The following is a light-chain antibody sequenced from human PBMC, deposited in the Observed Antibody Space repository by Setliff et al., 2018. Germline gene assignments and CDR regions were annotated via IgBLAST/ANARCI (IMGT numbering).Light chain of an antibody. CDR1: SSDVGSYDL. V-gene: IGLV2-14*01. Sequence: QSALTQPASVSGSPGQSITISCSGTSSDVGSYDLVSWYQQHPGTAPKLIISDVNNRPSGVSNRFSGSKSGNTASLTISGLQAEDEAAYYCCAYTGSGTYVFGTGTKVTVL. J-gene: IGLJ1*01. CDR2: DVN. CDR3: CAYTGSGTYV.